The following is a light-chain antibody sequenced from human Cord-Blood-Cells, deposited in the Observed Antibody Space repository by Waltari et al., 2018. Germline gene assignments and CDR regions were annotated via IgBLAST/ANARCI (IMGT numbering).Light chain of an antibody. CDR1: SSDVGGYNY. J-gene: IGLJ1*01. CDR3: SSYTSSSTYV. CDR2: DVS. V-gene: IGLV2-14*01. Sequence: QSALTQPASASGSPGPSTTIPCPGISSDVGGYNYVSWYQQHPGKAPNLMIHDVSNRPSGVANRFSGSKAGNTASLTISGLQAEDEADYYCSSYTSSSTYVFGTGTKVTVL.